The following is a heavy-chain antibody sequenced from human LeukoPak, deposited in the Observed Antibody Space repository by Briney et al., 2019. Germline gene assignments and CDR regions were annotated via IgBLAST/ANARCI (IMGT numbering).Heavy chain of an antibody. CDR1: GGSISNYY. CDR3: ARTKLYCSGGSCYSSLDY. J-gene: IGHJ4*02. V-gene: IGHV4-59*01. D-gene: IGHD2-15*01. Sequence: SETLSLTCTVSGGSISNYYWSWIRQPPGKGLEWIGYISYSGSTISNPSLRSRVTISVDTSKNQFSLKLTSVTAADTALYYCARTKLYCSGGSCYSSLDYWGQGTLVTVSS. CDR2: ISYSGST.